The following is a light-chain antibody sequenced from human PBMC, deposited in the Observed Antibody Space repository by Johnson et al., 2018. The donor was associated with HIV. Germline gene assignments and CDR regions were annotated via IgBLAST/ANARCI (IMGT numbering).Light chain of an antibody. Sequence: QSVLTQPPSVSAAPGQKVTISCSGSSSNIGNNYVSWYQQLPGTAPKLLIYDNNKRPSGIPDRFSGYKSGTSDNRGITGRQPGDAADYYCATWDISLTIGGVFGTGTKVTVL. CDR1: SSNIGNNY. CDR2: DNN. V-gene: IGLV1-51*01. J-gene: IGLJ1*01. CDR3: ATWDISLTIGGV.